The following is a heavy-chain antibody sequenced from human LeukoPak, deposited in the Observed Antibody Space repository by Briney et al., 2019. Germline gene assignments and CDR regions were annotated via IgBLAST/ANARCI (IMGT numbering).Heavy chain of an antibody. Sequence: ASVKVSCKASGYTFTSYYMHWVRQAPGQGLEWMGIINPSGGSTSYAQKFQGRVTMTRVTSTSTVYMELSSLRSEDTAVYYCARGSDYDFWSGYYFGYYYYGMDVWGQGTTVTVSS. CDR2: INPSGGST. D-gene: IGHD3-3*01. J-gene: IGHJ6*02. CDR3: ARGSDYDFWSGYYFGYYYYGMDV. V-gene: IGHV1-46*01. CDR1: GYTFTSYY.